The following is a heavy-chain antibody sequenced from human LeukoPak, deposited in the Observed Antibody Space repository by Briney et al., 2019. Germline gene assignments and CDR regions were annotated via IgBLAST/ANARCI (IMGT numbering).Heavy chain of an antibody. D-gene: IGHD3-22*01. V-gene: IGHV3-21*01. CDR2: ISSSSSYI. CDR3: ASKDYYDSSGLYFQH. CDR1: GFTFSSYS. J-gene: IGHJ1*01. Sequence: GGSLRLSCAASGFTFSSYSMNWVRQAPGKGLEWVSSISSSSSYIYYADSVKGRFTISRDNAKNSLYLQMNSLRAEDTAVYYYASKDYYDSSGLYFQHWGQGTLVTVSS.